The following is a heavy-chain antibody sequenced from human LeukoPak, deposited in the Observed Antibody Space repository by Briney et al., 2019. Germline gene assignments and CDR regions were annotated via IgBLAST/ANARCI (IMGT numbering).Heavy chain of an antibody. D-gene: IGHD2/OR15-2a*01. CDR3: ARAQTFASAFDI. Sequence: GGSLRLSCAASGFTVSSDYMSWVRQAPGKGLEWVSVIYSGGSTYYADSVKGRFTISRDNSKNTLYLQMNSLRAEDTAVYYCARAQTFASAFDIWGQGTMVTVS. V-gene: IGHV3-53*01. J-gene: IGHJ3*02. CDR2: IYSGGST. CDR1: GFTVSSDY.